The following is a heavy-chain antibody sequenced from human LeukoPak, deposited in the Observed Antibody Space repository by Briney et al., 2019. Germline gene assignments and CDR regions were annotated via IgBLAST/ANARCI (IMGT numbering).Heavy chain of an antibody. D-gene: IGHD4-17*01. J-gene: IGHJ3*02. CDR2: IYYSGST. V-gene: IGHV4-39*01. CDR1: GGSISSSSYY. CDR3: ARSRDDYGDYAEAFDI. Sequence: SETLSLTCTVSGGSISSSSYYWGWIRPPPGKGLEWFGSIYYSGSTYYNPSLKSRVTISVDTSKNQFSLKLSPLTAANTAVYYCARSRDDYGDYAEAFDIWGQGAMVTVSS.